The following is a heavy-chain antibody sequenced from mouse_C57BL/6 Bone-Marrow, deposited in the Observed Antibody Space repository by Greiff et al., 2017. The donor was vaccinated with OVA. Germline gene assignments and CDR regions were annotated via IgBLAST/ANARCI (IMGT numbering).Heavy chain of an antibody. Sequence: QVQLQQSGPGLVQPSQSLSITCTVSGFSLTSYGVHWVRQSPGKGLEWLGVIWSGGSTDYNAAFLSRLSISKDNSKSQVFFKMNSLQADDTAIYYCARSSNYVGWYFDVWGTGTTVTVSS. CDR1: GFSLTSYG. D-gene: IGHD2-5*01. J-gene: IGHJ1*03. CDR3: ARSSNYVGWYFDV. CDR2: IWSGGST. V-gene: IGHV2-2*01.